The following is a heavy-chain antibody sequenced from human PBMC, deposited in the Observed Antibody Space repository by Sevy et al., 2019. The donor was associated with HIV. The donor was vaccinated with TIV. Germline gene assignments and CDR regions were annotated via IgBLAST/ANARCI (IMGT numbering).Heavy chain of an antibody. D-gene: IGHD3-3*01. CDR2: ISSSGSTI. CDR1: GFTFSSFE. V-gene: IGHV3-48*03. J-gene: IGHJ6*02. Sequence: GGSLRLSCAASGFTFSSFEMNWVRQAPGKGLEWVSYISSSGSTIYYADSVRGRFTISRDNAKKSLYLQMNGLRAEDTAVYYCAKRGGQYDLGMDVWSQGTTVTVSS. CDR3: AKRGGQYDLGMDV.